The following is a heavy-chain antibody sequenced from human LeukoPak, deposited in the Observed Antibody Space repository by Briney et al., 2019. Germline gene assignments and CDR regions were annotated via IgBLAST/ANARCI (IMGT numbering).Heavy chain of an antibody. CDR3: AKGGDSSAFNWFDP. V-gene: IGHV3-74*01. D-gene: IGHD3-22*01. Sequence: QPGGSLRLSCAASGFTFSSYWMHWVRQGPGKGLVWVSRINSDGSSTSYADSVKGRFTISRDNAKNTLYLQMNSLRAEDTAVYYCAKGGDSSAFNWFDPWGQGTLVTVSS. CDR2: INSDGSST. CDR1: GFTFSSYW. J-gene: IGHJ5*02.